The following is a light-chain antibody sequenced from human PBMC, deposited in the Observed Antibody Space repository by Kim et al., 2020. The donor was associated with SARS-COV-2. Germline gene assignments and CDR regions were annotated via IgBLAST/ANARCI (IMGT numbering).Light chain of an antibody. CDR3: QQYGSSPQT. J-gene: IGKJ4*01. CDR2: GAS. CDR1: QSVSSSY. V-gene: IGKV3-20*01. Sequence: EIVLTQSPGTLSLSPGERATLSCRASQSVSSSYLAWYQQKPGQAPTLLIYGASSRATGIPDRFSGSGSGTDFTLTISRLEPEDFAVYYCQQYGSSPQTFGGGTKVDIK.